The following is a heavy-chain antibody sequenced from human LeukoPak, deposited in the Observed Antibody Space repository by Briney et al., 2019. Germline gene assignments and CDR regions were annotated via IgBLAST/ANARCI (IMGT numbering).Heavy chain of an antibody. Sequence: PSETLSLTCTVSGASISSNNFWGWIRQPPGKGLEWIGSMFYSGTTYYHPSLSSRVTISVDTSKNQFSLKLSSVTAADTAVYYCARHAQWLLWIDYWGQGTLVTVSS. CDR1: GASISSNNF. J-gene: IGHJ4*02. D-gene: IGHD6-19*01. V-gene: IGHV4-39*01. CDR2: MFYSGTT. CDR3: ARHAQWLLWIDY.